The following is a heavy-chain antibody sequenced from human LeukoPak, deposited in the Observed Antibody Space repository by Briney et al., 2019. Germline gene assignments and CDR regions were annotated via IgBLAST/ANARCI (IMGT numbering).Heavy chain of an antibody. CDR1: GFIFTNFA. J-gene: IGHJ4*02. CDR2: IFSGGDTT. CDR3: ARVGCLRTLGYCSSFTSIDY. D-gene: IGHD2-2*01. V-gene: IGHV3-23*01. Sequence: PGGSLRLSCAASGFIFTNFAMSWVRQAPGKGLEWVSSIFSGGDTTSYADSVRGRFTISRDNSKNTLYLEMTSLRAEDTAVYYCARVGCLRTLGYCSSFTSIDYWGRGTLVTVSS.